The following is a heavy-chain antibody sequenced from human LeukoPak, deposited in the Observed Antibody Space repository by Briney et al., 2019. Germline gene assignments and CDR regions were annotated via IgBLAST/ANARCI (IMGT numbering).Heavy chain of an antibody. Sequence: GGSLRLSCAASGFTLSSYAMSWVRQAPGKGLEWVSAISGSGSSTYYADSVKGRFTLSRDNAKNTVYLQMNSLGADDTAVYYCAKDPYRVVFATGNYLDPWGQGTLVTVSS. CDR2: ISGSGSST. CDR3: AKDPYRVVFATGNYLDP. J-gene: IGHJ5*02. CDR1: GFTLSSYA. D-gene: IGHD2-15*01. V-gene: IGHV3-23*01.